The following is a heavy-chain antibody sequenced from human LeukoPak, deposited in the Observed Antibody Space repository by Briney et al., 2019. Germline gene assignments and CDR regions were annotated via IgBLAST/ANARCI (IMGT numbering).Heavy chain of an antibody. CDR1: GFTFSSYA. J-gene: IGHJ4*02. CDR3: AKTRPLDSSSWSHGDY. V-gene: IGHV3-23*01. D-gene: IGHD6-13*01. CDR2: ISGSGDST. Sequence: GGSLRLSCAASGFTFSSYAMSWVRQAPGKGLEWVSAISGSGDSTYYGDSVKGRFTISRDNFKNTLYLQMNSLRAEDTAVYYCAKTRPLDSSSWSHGDYWGQGTLVTVSS.